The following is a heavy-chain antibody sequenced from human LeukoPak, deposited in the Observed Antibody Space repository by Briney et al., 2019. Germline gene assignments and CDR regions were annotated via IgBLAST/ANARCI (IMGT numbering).Heavy chain of an antibody. D-gene: IGHD6-13*01. CDR2: IYYSGST. CDR3: ARYIAAAGTDY. J-gene: IGHJ4*02. V-gene: IGHV4-59*01. Sequence: SETLSLTCTVSSGSISSYYWSWIRQPPGKGLEWIGYIYYSGSTNYNPSLKSRVTISVDTSKNQFSLKLSSVTAADTAVYYCARYIAAAGTDYWGQGTLVTVSS. CDR1: SGSISSYY.